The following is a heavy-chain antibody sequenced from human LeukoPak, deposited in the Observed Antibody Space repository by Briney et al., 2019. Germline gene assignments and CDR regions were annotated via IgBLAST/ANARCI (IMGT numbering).Heavy chain of an antibody. CDR3: ATYRQVLLPFES. Sequence: GGSLRLSCEASGFTFSTSAMIWVRQPPGKGLEWVSSIFPSGGEIHYADSVRARFTISRDNSKNTPSLQMNSLRAEDTAIYYCATYRQVLLPFESWGQGTLVTVSS. CDR1: GFTFSTSA. J-gene: IGHJ4*02. D-gene: IGHD2-8*02. V-gene: IGHV3-23*01. CDR2: IFPSGGEI.